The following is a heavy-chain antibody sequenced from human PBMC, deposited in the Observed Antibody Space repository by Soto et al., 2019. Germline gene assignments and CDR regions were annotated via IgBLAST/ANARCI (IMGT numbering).Heavy chain of an antibody. CDR2: IYYSGST. D-gene: IGHD3-22*01. Sequence: QVQLQESGPGLVKPSQTLSLTCTVSGGSISSGGYYWSWIRQHPGKGLEWIGYIYYSGSTYYNPSLKSRVTISVDTSKNQFSRKLSSVTAADTAVYYCARLGYYYYSSGSIDAFDIWGQGTMVTVSS. CDR3: ARLGYYYYSSGSIDAFDI. J-gene: IGHJ3*02. CDR1: GGSISSGGYY. V-gene: IGHV4-31*03.